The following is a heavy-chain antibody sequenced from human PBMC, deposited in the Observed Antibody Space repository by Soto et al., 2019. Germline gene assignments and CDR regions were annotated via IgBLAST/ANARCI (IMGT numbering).Heavy chain of an antibody. J-gene: IGHJ4*02. CDR2: ISYDGSNK. D-gene: IGHD3-3*01. V-gene: IGHV3-30-3*01. CDR3: ARDDTIFGVVTTYYFDY. CDR1: GFTFSSYA. Sequence: LRLSCAASGFTFSSYAMHWVRQAPGKGLEWVAVISYDGSNKYYADSVKGRFTISRDNSKNTLYLQMNSLRAEDTAVYYCARDDTIFGVVTTYYFDYWGQGTLVTVSS.